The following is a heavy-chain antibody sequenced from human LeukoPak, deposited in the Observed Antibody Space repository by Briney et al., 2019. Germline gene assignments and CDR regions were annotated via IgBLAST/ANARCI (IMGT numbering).Heavy chain of an antibody. Sequence: SVKVSCKASGGTFSSYAISWVRQAPGQGLEGMEGIIPIFGTANYAQKFQGRVTITADESTSTAYMELSSLRSEDTAVYYCARSRIPLQGRDFDYWGQGTLVTVSS. V-gene: IGHV1-69*13. CDR3: ARSRIPLQGRDFDY. CDR1: GGTFSSYA. J-gene: IGHJ4*02. CDR2: IIPIFGTA. D-gene: IGHD2-15*01.